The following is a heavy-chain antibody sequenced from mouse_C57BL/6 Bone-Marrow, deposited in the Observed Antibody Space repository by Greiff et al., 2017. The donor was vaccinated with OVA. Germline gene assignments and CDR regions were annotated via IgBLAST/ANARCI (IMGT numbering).Heavy chain of an antibody. V-gene: IGHV14-4*01. CDR3: TTEGNYAMDY. CDR1: GFNIKDDY. J-gene: IGHJ4*01. Sequence: EVMLVESGAELVRPGASVKLSCTASGFNIKDDYMHWVKQRPEQGLEWIGWIDPENGDTEYASKFQGKATITADTSSNTAYRQLSSLTSEDTAVYYCTTEGNYAMDYWGQGTSVTVSS. CDR2: IDPENGDT.